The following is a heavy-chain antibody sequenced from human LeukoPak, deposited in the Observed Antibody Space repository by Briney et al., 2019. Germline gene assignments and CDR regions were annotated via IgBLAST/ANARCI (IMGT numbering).Heavy chain of an antibody. CDR2: IKEDGSEK. J-gene: IGHJ4*02. Sequence: GGSLRLSCAASGFTFSSYGMHWVRQAPGKGLEWVANIKEDGSEKNYVDSVKGRFTISRDNAKNSLYLQMNSLRDEDTAVYYCARDQGGYYGSGSYFVEWGQGTLVTVSS. D-gene: IGHD3-10*01. CDR3: ARDQGGYYGSGSYFVE. CDR1: GFTFSSYG. V-gene: IGHV3-7*01.